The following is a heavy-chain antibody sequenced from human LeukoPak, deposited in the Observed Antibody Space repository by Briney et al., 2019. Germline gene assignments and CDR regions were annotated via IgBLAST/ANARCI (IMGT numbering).Heavy chain of an antibody. D-gene: IGHD2-15*01. CDR3: AILLDCSGGSCTRHAALDI. CDR2: IYPGDSDT. J-gene: IGHJ3*02. Sequence: GESLEISCKGSGYSFTSYWIGWVRQMPGKGLEWMGIIYPGDSDTRYSPSFQGQVTISADKSISTAYLQWSSLKASDTAMYYCAILLDCSGGSCTRHAALDIWGQGTMVTVSS. CDR1: GYSFTSYW. V-gene: IGHV5-51*01.